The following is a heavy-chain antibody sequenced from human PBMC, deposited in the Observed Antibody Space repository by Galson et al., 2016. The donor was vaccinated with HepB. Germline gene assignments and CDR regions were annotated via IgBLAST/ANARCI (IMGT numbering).Heavy chain of an antibody. Sequence: TLSLTCTVSGGSISSSDYYWSWIRQPAGKGLEWIGRIYTSGNTNYNPPLKSRVTISVDTSTNQFSLTLTSVTAADTAIYYCASGRYSNLYYFYYMDVWAKGTTVTVSS. V-gene: IGHV4-61*02. J-gene: IGHJ6*03. CDR1: GGSISSSDYY. CDR2: IYTSGNT. D-gene: IGHD4-11*01. CDR3: ASGRYSNLYYFYYMDV.